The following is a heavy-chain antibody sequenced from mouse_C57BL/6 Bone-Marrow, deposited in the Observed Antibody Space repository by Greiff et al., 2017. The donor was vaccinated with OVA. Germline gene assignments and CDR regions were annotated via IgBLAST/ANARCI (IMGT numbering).Heavy chain of an antibody. CDR1: GYTFTSYW. CDR2: IDPSDSYT. V-gene: IGHV1-50*01. CDR3: AREGYYDGNFFAY. D-gene: IGHD1-1*01. Sequence: LQQPGAELVKPGASVKLSCKASGYTFTSYWMPWVKQRPGQGLEWIGEIDPSDSYTNYNQKLKGKATLTVDTSSRTAYMQLSSLTSEDSAVYYCAREGYYDGNFFAYWGQGTLVTVSA. J-gene: IGHJ3*01.